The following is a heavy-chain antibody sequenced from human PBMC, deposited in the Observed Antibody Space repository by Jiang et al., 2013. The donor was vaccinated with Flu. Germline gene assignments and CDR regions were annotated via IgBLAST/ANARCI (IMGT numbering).Heavy chain of an antibody. CDR2: ISYDGSNK. J-gene: IGHJ4*02. CDR3: ARDGSYFHFDY. Sequence: VQLLESGGGVVQPGRSLRPSCAASGFTFSSYAMHWVRQAPGKGLEWVAVISYDGSNKYYADSVKGRFTISRDNSKNTLYLQMNSLRAEDTAVYYCARDGSYFHFDYWGQGTLVTVSS. D-gene: IGHD1-26*01. CDR1: GFTFSSYA. V-gene: IGHV3-30-3*01.